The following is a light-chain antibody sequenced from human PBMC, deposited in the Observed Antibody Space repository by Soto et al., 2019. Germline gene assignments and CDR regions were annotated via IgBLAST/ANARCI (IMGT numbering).Light chain of an antibody. CDR3: HQYGSTPFT. J-gene: IGKJ3*01. V-gene: IGKV3-20*01. CDR2: GAS. Sequence: EIVLTQSPGTLSLSPGDRATLSCRASQSVSTNYLAWYHQKLGQAPRLLIYGASSRATGLPDRCSGNGSGTDFTLTISRLEPEDFAVYYCHQYGSTPFTFGPGTKVDIK. CDR1: QSVSTNY.